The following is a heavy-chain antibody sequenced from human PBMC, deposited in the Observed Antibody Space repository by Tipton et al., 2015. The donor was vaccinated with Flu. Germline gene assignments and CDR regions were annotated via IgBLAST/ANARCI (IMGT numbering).Heavy chain of an antibody. CDR3: ATTTYYYGSGSHDY. CDR1: GYSISSRYY. J-gene: IGHJ4*02. Sequence: TLSLTCTVSGYSISSRYYWGWIRQPPGKGLEWIGCVYHGGITYYNPSLKSRVAISLDTFKNQFSLKLTSVTAADTALYYCATTTYYYGSGSHDYWGQGTLVTVSS. CDR2: VYHGGIT. D-gene: IGHD3-10*01. V-gene: IGHV4-38-2*02.